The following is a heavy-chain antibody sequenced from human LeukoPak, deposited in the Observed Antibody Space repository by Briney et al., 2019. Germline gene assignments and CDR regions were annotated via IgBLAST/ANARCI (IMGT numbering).Heavy chain of an antibody. V-gene: IGHV3-23*01. J-gene: IGHJ4*02. CDR3: AKEVDY. CDR1: GLTFSNYG. CDR2: ITDTVSST. Sequence: GGSLRLSWAASGLTFSNYGMRWVRQPVGEGLEWVSTITDTVSSTYYSNSVKDRFTISRDNSKNTLYLQMNSLRAGATAVYYCAKEVDYCGQGTLVTVSS.